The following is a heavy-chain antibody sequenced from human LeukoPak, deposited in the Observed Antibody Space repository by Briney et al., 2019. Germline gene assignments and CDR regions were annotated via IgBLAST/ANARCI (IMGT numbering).Heavy chain of an antibody. V-gene: IGHV1-18*01. Sequence: ASVKVSCKASGYPFTSYSISWVRQAPGQGLEWMGWISAYNGNTNYAQKLQGRVTMTTDTSTSTAYMELRSLRSDDTAVYYCARGSVPIVATGVDYWGQGTLVTVSS. CDR3: ARGSVPIVATGVDY. CDR1: GYPFTSYS. CDR2: ISAYNGNT. D-gene: IGHD6-13*01. J-gene: IGHJ4*02.